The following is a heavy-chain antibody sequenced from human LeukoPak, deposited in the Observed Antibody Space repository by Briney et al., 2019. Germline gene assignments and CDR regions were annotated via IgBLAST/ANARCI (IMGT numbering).Heavy chain of an antibody. CDR1: RYTFTGYY. J-gene: IGHJ4*02. D-gene: IGHD6-6*01. Sequence: ASVKVSYKASRYTFTGYYMHWVRQAPGQGLEWMGIINPSGGSTSYAQKFQGRVTMTRDTSTSTVYMELSSLRSEDTAVYYCARGESAYSSSSGLDYWGQGTLVTVSS. V-gene: IGHV1-46*01. CDR3: ARGESAYSSSSGLDY. CDR2: INPSGGST.